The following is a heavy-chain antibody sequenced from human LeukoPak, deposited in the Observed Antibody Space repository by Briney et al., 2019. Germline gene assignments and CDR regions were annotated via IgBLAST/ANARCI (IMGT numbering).Heavy chain of an antibody. V-gene: IGHV3-9*01. D-gene: IGHD3-22*01. Sequence: GRSLRLSCAASGFTFDDYAMHWVRQAPGKGLEWVAGISWNSGSIGYADSVKGRLTISRDNAKNSLYLQMNSLRAEDTALYYCAKGPHNDYDNSGYYPYFDYWGQGTLVSVSS. CDR1: GFTFDDYA. CDR2: ISWNSGSI. CDR3: AKGPHNDYDNSGYYPYFDY. J-gene: IGHJ4*02.